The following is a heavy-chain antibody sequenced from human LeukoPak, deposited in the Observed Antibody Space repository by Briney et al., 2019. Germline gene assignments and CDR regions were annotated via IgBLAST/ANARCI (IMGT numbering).Heavy chain of an antibody. D-gene: IGHD1/OR15-1a*01. J-gene: IGHJ3*02. CDR2: IHTSGST. V-gene: IGHV4-61*02. CDR1: GDSISSGSFY. Sequence: SGPTLLNPSETLSLTCTVSGDSISSGSFYWSWTRQPAGKGLEWIGRIHTSGSTSYSPSLKSRVTMSIDTSKNQFSLKLNSVTATDTAVYYCARGAGTRSGTFDIWGQGTMVTVSS. CDR3: ARGAGTRSGTFDI.